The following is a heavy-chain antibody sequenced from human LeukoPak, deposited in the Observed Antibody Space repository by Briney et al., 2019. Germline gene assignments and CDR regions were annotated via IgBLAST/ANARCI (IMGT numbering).Heavy chain of an antibody. Sequence: PGGSLRLSCAASGFTFSSYGMNWVRQAPGKGLEWVSGISPSGGGTYYADSVKGRFTISRDNSKNTLYLQMNSLRAEDTAVYYCAKESGRAAGRSFDHWGQGTLVTVSS. CDR2: ISPSGGGT. D-gene: IGHD6-13*01. CDR3: AKESGRAAGRSFDH. V-gene: IGHV3-23*01. CDR1: GFTFSSYG. J-gene: IGHJ4*02.